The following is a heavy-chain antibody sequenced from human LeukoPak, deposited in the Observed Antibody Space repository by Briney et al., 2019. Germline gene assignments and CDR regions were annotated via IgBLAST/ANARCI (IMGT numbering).Heavy chain of an antibody. CDR3: ASGAGTSYYDFWSGSGTGV. Sequence: ASVKVSCKASGYTFTSYGISWVRQAPGQGLEWMGWISAYNGNTNYAQKLQGRVTMTTDTSTSTVYMELSSLRSEDTAVYYCASGAGTSYYDFWSGSGTGVWGQGTTVTVSS. CDR1: GYTFTSYG. CDR2: ISAYNGNT. J-gene: IGHJ6*02. V-gene: IGHV1-18*01. D-gene: IGHD3-3*01.